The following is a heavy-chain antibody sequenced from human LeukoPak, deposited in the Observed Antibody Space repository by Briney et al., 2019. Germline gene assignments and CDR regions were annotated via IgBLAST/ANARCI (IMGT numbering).Heavy chain of an antibody. CDR3: ARGTTGAYFGTPPYFDF. Sequence: SETLSLTCSVSGASINGYCWSWIRQPPGKGLECIGYIYYSGSTNYNPSLESRLTISLDTSRNQFSLRLRSVTAADTAVYFCARGTTGAYFGTPPYFDFWGQGSLVTVSS. CDR2: IYYSGST. J-gene: IGHJ4*02. CDR1: GASINGYC. V-gene: IGHV4-59*01. D-gene: IGHD7-27*01.